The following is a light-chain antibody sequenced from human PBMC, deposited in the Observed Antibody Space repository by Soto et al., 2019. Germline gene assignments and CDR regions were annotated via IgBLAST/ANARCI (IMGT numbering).Light chain of an antibody. CDR3: QSYDSRLSGYV. CDR1: SSNIGAGYD. Sequence: QSVLTQPPSVSGAPRQRVTISCTGSSSNIGAGYDVHWYQQLPGTAPKLLIYGNSNRPSGVPDRFSGSKSGTSASLAITGLQAEDEADYYCQSYDSRLSGYVFGTGTKVTVL. CDR2: GNS. J-gene: IGLJ1*01. V-gene: IGLV1-40*01.